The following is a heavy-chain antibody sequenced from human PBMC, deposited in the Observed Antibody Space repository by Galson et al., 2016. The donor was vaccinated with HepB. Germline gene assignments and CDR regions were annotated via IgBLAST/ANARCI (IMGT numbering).Heavy chain of an antibody. J-gene: IGHJ4*02. D-gene: IGHD2-2*01. Sequence: SLRLSCAASGFNFRSYSMNWVRQAPGKGLEWVGRIKSKTDGETTDYAAPVKGRFTISRDDSKNTLSLQMNSLKTEDTAVYYCTTGHCRTSGCYGDYWGQGTLVTVSS. CDR3: TTGHCRTSGCYGDY. V-gene: IGHV3-15*01. CDR2: IKSKTDGETT. CDR1: GFNFRSYS.